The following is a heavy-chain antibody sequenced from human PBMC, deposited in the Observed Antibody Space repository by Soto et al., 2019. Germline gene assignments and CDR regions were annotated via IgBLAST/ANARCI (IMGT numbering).Heavy chain of an antibody. CDR3: ARVSFAARGYFDY. Sequence: PGGSLRLSCAASGFTFSSYAMHWVRQAPGKGLEWVAVISYDGSNKYYADSVKGRFTISRDNSKNTLYLQMNSLRAEDTAVYYCARVSFAARGYFDYWGQGTLVTVSS. CDR1: GFTFSSYA. D-gene: IGHD6-6*01. CDR2: ISYDGSNK. J-gene: IGHJ4*02. V-gene: IGHV3-30-3*01.